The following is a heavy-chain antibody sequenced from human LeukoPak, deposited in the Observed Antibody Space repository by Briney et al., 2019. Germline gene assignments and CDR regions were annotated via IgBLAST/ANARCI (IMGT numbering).Heavy chain of an antibody. V-gene: IGHV4-61*02. CDR3: ARDRPVGATTYGMDV. Sequence: PSETLSLTCTVSGGSISSGSYYWSWIRQPAGKGLEWIGRIYTSGSTNYNPSLKSRVTISVDTPKNQFSLKLSSVTAADTAVYYCARDRPVGATTYGMDVWGQGTTVTVSS. CDR2: IYTSGST. CDR1: GGSISSGSYY. J-gene: IGHJ6*02. D-gene: IGHD1-26*01.